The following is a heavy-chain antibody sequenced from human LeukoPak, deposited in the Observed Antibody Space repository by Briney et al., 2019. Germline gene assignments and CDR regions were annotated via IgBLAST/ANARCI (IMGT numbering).Heavy chain of an antibody. Sequence: ASETLSLTCTVSGGSISSSGYYWSWIRQPPGKGLEWIGTIYYSGSAYYNPSLKTQVTISVDTSKNQFSLKLSSVTAADTAVYYCASRLGRPYRDYWGQGTLVTVSS. CDR2: IYYSGSA. J-gene: IGHJ4*02. D-gene: IGHD1-26*01. CDR1: GGSISSSGYY. V-gene: IGHV4-39*01. CDR3: ASRLGRPYRDY.